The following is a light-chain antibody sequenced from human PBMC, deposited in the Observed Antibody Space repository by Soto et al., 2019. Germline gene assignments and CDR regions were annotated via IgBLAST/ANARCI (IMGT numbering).Light chain of an antibody. CDR2: LGS. CDR3: MQALQTWT. V-gene: IGKV2-28*01. CDR1: QSLLHSNGNNY. Sequence: DIVMTQSPLSLPVTPGEPASISCRSSQSLLHSNGNNYLEWYLQKPGQSPQLLIYLGSSRASGVPDRFSGSGSGTDFTLKISRVEAEDVGVYYCMQALQTWTFGQGTKVDIK. J-gene: IGKJ1*01.